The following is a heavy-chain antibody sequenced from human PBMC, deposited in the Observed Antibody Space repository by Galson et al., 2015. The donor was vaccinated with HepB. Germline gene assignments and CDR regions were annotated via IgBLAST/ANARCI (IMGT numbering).Heavy chain of an antibody. CDR3: ARDRRGYSGYDTFDY. V-gene: IGHV3-11*06. CDR2: ISSSSSYT. D-gene: IGHD5-12*01. J-gene: IGHJ4*02. CDR1: GFTFSDYY. Sequence: SLRLSCAASGFTFSDYYMSWIRQAPGKGLEWVSYISSSSSYTNYADSVKGRFTISRDNAKNSLYLQMNSLRAEDTAVYYCARDRRGYSGYDTFDYWGQGTLVTVSS.